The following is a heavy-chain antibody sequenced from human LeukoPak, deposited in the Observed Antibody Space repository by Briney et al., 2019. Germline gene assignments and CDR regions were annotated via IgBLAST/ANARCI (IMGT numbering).Heavy chain of an antibody. D-gene: IGHD1-1*01. J-gene: IGHJ5*02. CDR1: GGTFSAYY. CDR2: ISHSGSTT. Sequence: SETLSLTCGVYGGTFSAYYWSWIRQPPGKGLEWIGEISHSGSTTNYNPSLKSRVTISVDTSKNQFSLQLKSVTAADTAVYYCVSIRLRTSWFDPWGQGTLVTVSS. CDR3: VSIRLRTSWFDP. V-gene: IGHV4-34*01.